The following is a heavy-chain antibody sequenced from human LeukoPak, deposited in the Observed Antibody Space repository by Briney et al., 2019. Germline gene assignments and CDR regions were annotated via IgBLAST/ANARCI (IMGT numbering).Heavy chain of an antibody. D-gene: IGHD5-18*01. CDR3: ATGEIQLWLDY. J-gene: IGHJ4*02. CDR1: GGSISSYY. V-gene: IGHV4-59*01. Sequence: SETMSLTCTVSGGSISSYYWSWIRQPPGKGLEWIGYIYYSGSTNYNPSLKSRVTISVDTSKNQFSLKLSSVTAADTAVYYCATGEIQLWLDYWGQGTLVTVSS. CDR2: IYYSGST.